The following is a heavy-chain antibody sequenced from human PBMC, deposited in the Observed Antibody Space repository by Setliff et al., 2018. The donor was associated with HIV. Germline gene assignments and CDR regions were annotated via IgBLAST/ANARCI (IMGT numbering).Heavy chain of an antibody. CDR2: IYWDDDK. Sequence: SGPTLVNPTQTLTLTCTFSGFSLSTSGVGVGWIRQPPGKALEWLALIYWDDDKYYSTSLKTRLTISKDTSKNQVVLTLTNMDPVDTATYYCARMRSSSSDGSGYYYYYGMDVWGQGTTVTVS. CDR1: GFSLSTSGVG. D-gene: IGHD6-6*01. V-gene: IGHV2-70*01. CDR3: ARMRSSSSDGSGYYYYYGMDV. J-gene: IGHJ6*02.